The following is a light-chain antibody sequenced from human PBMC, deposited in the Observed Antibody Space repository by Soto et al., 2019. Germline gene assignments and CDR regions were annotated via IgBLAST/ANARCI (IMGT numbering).Light chain of an antibody. CDR2: EVS. CDR3: SSYTTSTSFIL. J-gene: IGLJ7*01. V-gene: IGLV2-14*01. Sequence: QSALTQPASVSGSPGQSITISCTGTSSDIGNYDFVSWYQQVPGTAPKAMIYEVSSRPSGVSNRFSGSKSGNTASLTIFGFQAEDEAYYYCSSYTTSTSFILFGGGTQLTVL. CDR1: SSDIGNYDF.